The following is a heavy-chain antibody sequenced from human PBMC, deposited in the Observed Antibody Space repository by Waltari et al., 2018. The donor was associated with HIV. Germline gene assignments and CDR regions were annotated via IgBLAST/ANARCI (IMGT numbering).Heavy chain of an antibody. Sequence: VKVSCKASGYTFTSYYMHWVRQAPGQGLEWMGIINPSGGSTSYAQKFQGRVTMTRDTSTSTVYMELSSLRSEDTAVYYCAREVQGPDYYDTVNWFDPWGQGTLVTVSS. V-gene: IGHV1-46*01. CDR2: INPSGGST. D-gene: IGHD3-22*01. J-gene: IGHJ5*02. CDR3: AREVQGPDYYDTVNWFDP. CDR1: GYTFTSYY.